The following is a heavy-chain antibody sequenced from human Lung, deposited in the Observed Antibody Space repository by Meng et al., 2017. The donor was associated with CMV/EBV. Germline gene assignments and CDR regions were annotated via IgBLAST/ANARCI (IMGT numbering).Heavy chain of an antibody. CDR2: LYPDGST. CDR1: SDSITNYF. J-gene: IGHJ4*02. V-gene: IGHV4-4*07. Sequence: QGQLQGAGPRLVKPLGTLSVPCIVSSDSITNYFWSWVRQPAGKGLEWIGRLYPDGSTDYNPSLSSRLTLSLDTSKIRFSLKLRSVTAADTAIYYCARTPVRFCNTHMCYAFDYWGQGALVTVSS. D-gene: IGHD2-2*01. CDR3: ARTPVRFCNTHMCYAFDY.